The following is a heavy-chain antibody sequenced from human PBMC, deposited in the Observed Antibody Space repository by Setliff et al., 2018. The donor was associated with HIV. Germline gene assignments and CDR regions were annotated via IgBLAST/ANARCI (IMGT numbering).Heavy chain of an antibody. Sequence: ASVKVSCKASGYTLTGYYMHWVRQAPGQGLEWMGIINPAGNPTSYAQKFQGRLTMTRDTSTNTVYMELSSLRSEDTAVYYCARGIAAAGLDYWGQGTLVTVSS. V-gene: IGHV1-46*01. CDR1: GYTLTGYY. J-gene: IGHJ4*02. CDR2: INPAGNPT. D-gene: IGHD6-13*01. CDR3: ARGIAAAGLDY.